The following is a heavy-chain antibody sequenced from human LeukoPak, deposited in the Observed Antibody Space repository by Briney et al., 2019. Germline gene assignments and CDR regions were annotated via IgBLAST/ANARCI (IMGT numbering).Heavy chain of an antibody. CDR3: ARDRGSEFYWYAP. D-gene: IGHD2/OR15-2a*01. CDR1: GYSISSGYY. Sequence: SETLSLTCTVSGYSISSGYYWGWIRQPPGKGLEWIGSIYHSGSTYYNPSLKSRVTISVDTSKNQFSLKLSSVTAADTAVYYCARDRGSEFYWYAPWGQETLVT. V-gene: IGHV4-38-2*02. J-gene: IGHJ5*02. CDR2: IYHSGST.